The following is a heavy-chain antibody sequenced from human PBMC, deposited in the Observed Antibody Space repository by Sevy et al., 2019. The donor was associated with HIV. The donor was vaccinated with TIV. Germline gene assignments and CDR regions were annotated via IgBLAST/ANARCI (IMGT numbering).Heavy chain of an antibody. CDR2: IKQDGSEK. CDR1: GFTFSSFW. V-gene: IGHV3-7*01. D-gene: IGHD1-1*01. CDR3: AREIGGGNSF. Sequence: GGSLRLSCAASGFTFSSFWMHWVRQAPGKGLEWVANIKQDGSEKYYVHSVKGRFTISRDNAKNSLYLQMNSLRAEDTAVYYCAREIGGGNSFWDQGTLVTVSS. J-gene: IGHJ4*02.